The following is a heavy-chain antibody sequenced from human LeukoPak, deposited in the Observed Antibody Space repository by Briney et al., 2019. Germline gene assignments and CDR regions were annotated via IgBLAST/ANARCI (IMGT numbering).Heavy chain of an antibody. CDR2: IYYSGST. CDR3: ARHKSPLPLH. J-gene: IGHJ4*02. CDR1: GGSFSGYY. Sequence: KASETLSLTCAVYGGSFSGYYWSWIRQPPGKGLEWIGSIYYSGSTNYNPSLKSRVTISVDTSKNQFSLNLTSVTAADTAVYYCARHKSPLPLHWGQGTLVTVSS. V-gene: IGHV4-34*01. D-gene: IGHD3-10*01.